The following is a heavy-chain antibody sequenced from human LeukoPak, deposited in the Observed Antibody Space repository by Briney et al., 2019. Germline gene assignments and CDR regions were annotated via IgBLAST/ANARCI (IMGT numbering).Heavy chain of an antibody. V-gene: IGHV3-53*04. J-gene: IGHJ4*02. CDR1: GFTVSSNF. Sequence: QPGGSLRLSCAASGFTVSSNFMSWVRQAPGKGLEWVSVIYSGGSTYYADPVKGRFTISRHNSKNTLYLQMNSLRAEDTAVYYCARLYGTFLEWSPYFDYWGQGTLVTVSS. D-gene: IGHD3-3*02. CDR3: ARLYGTFLEWSPYFDY. CDR2: IYSGGST.